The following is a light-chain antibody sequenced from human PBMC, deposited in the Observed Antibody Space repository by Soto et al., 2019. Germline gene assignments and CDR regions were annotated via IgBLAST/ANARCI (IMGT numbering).Light chain of an antibody. J-gene: IGKJ3*01. CDR3: QQYENLPLT. CDR2: DAS. CDR1: QGISYS. Sequence: DIQMTQSPSSLSASVGDRVTITCQASQGISYSLNWYQQRPGKAPRLLIYDASNLEAGVPSRFSGRRSGTDFTFTISSLQPEDIATYHCQQYENLPLTFGPGTKVDVK. V-gene: IGKV1-33*01.